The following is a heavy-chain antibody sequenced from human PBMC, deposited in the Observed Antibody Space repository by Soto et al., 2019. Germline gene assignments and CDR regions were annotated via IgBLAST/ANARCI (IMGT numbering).Heavy chain of an antibody. CDR1: GFTFSSYS. J-gene: IGHJ6*02. CDR2: IGSSSSYI. Sequence: EVQLVESGGGLGKPGGSLRLSCAASGFTFSSYSMNWVRQAPGKGLEWVSSIGSSSSYIYYADSVKGRFTISRDNAKNSLYLQMNSLRAEDTAVYYCARDTLWFGELLSPRYYYYGMDVWGQGTTVTVSS. CDR3: ARDTLWFGELLSPRYYYYGMDV. V-gene: IGHV3-21*01. D-gene: IGHD3-10*01.